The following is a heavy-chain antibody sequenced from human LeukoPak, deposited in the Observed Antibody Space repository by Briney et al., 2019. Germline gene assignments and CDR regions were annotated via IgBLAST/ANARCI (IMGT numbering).Heavy chain of an antibody. CDR3: ARERLIAGSTVFDY. Sequence: SETLSLTCTVSVDSIRSHYWSWIRQPPGKGLEWIGCIYCSGSTNNNPSLKSRITFSVDTSNNQFSLRLTSVTAADTAVYYCARERLIAGSTVFDYWGQGTLVTVSS. CDR1: VDSIRSHY. V-gene: IGHV4-59*11. D-gene: IGHD2/OR15-2a*01. J-gene: IGHJ4*02. CDR2: IYCSGST.